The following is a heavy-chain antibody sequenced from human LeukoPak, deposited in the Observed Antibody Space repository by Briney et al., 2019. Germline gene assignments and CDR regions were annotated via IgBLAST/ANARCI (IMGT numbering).Heavy chain of an antibody. CDR2: IYYSGST. Sequence: SETLSLTCTVSGGSISSSSYYWGWIRQPPGKGLEWIGSIYYSGSTYYNPSLKSRVTISVDTSKNQFSLKLSSVTAADTAVYYCARVYGDYGVGSLDYWGQGTLVTVSS. CDR3: ARVYGDYGVGSLDY. D-gene: IGHD4-17*01. CDR1: GGSISSSSYY. J-gene: IGHJ4*02. V-gene: IGHV4-39*01.